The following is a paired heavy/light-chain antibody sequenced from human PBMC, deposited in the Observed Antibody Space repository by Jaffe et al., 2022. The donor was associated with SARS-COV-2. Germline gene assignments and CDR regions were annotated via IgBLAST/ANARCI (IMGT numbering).Heavy chain of an antibody. CDR1: GFTFSSYA. Sequence: EVQLLESGGGLVQPGGSLRLSCAASGFTFSSYAMNWVRQAPGKGLGLEWVSCISDGGASTYYADSVKGRFTISRDISKNTLYLQMNSLRADDTAIYYCAKLLGSNSMHDAFDIWGQGTMVTVSS. CDR2: ISDGGAST. D-gene: IGHD2-2*01. CDR3: AKLLGSNSMHDAFDI. V-gene: IGHV3-23*01. J-gene: IGHJ3*02.
Light chain of an antibody. CDR1: QSIGSW. V-gene: IGKV1-5*03. CDR3: QQYNSYSLT. Sequence: DIQMTQSPSTLSPSVGDRVTITCRASQSIGSWLAWYQQKPGKAPKLLIYKASSLQSGVPSRFSGSGSGTEFTLTISSLQPDDYATYYCQQYNSYSLTFGQGTKVEIQ. CDR2: KAS. J-gene: IGKJ1*01.